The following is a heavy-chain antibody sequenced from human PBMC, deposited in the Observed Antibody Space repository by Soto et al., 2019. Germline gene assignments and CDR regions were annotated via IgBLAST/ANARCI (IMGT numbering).Heavy chain of an antibody. Sequence: SVKVSCKASGGTFSIYSISWVRQAPGQGLEWMGGIIPIFGTANYAQKFQGRVTITADESTSTAYMELSSLRSEDTAVYYCARYFLRTSDYYYGKDVWGQGTTVTVSS. J-gene: IGHJ6*02. V-gene: IGHV1-69*13. CDR1: GGTFSIYS. CDR2: IIPIFGTA. CDR3: ARYFLRTSDYYYGKDV.